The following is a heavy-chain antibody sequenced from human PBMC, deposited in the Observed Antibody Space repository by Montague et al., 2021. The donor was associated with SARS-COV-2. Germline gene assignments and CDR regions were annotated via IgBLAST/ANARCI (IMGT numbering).Heavy chain of an antibody. J-gene: IGHJ6*02. CDR2: IYHSGST. D-gene: IGHD3-10*01. Sequence: SETLSLTCAVSGGSISSSNWWSWLRQPPGKGLEWIGEIYHSGSTNYNPSLSRRATFSVDTSKSQFSLMLTSVTAADTAVYSCASFGPYYGAGSYYDGGMDVWGQGTTVTVSS. CDR1: GGSISSSNW. V-gene: IGHV4-4*02. CDR3: ASFGPYYGAGSYYDGGMDV.